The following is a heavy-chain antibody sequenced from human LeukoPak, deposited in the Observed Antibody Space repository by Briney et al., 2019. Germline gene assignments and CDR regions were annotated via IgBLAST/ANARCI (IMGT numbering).Heavy chain of an antibody. CDR2: INHSGDT. J-gene: IGHJ5*02. V-gene: IGHV4-34*01. Sequence: SETLSLTCAVYGASFSNYYWSWIREPPGRGLEWIAGINHSGDTNYNPSLKSRVTILVDTSKNQFSLKLNSVTAADTAVYYCASTMFRGVIISHWFDPWGQGTLVTVSS. D-gene: IGHD3-10*01. CDR3: ASTMFRGVIISHWFDP. CDR1: GASFSNYY.